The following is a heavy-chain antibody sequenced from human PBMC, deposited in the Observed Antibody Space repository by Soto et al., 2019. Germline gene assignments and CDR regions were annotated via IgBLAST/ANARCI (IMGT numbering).Heavy chain of an antibody. J-gene: IGHJ6*02. CDR2: ISSRGDT. CDR1: GFSFSTYS. V-gene: IGHV3-21*01. D-gene: IGHD2-21*02. Sequence: PGGSLRLSCAASGFSFSTYSINWVRQAPGKGLEWVSSISSRGDTYYADSVKGRFTISRDNAKNSVSLQMDSLRAEDAAVYYCAREETAWPLAYGLDVWGQGTTVTVSS. CDR3: AREETAWPLAYGLDV.